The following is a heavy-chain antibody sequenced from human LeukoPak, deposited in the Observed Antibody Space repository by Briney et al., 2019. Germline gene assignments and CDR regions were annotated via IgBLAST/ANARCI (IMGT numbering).Heavy chain of an antibody. V-gene: IGHV3-53*01. CDR3: AKGVGVRGVIPQTLKY. J-gene: IGHJ4*02. CDR2: IFAGGSP. D-gene: IGHD3-10*01. CDR1: GFTVNSDY. Sequence: GGSLRLSCAASGFTVNSDYMTWVRQPPGKGLEWASVIFAGGSPYYADSVKGRFSVSRDVSNNTLYLQMSYLRAEDTAIYYCAKGVGVRGVIPQTLKYWGQGTLVIVSS.